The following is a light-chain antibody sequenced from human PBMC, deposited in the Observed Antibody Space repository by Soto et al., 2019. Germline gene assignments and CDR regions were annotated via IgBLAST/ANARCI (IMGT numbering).Light chain of an antibody. V-gene: IGKV1-5*03. J-gene: IGKJ1*01. CDR2: EAS. CDR3: QHYNSYSEA. Sequence: DIPTSQSPSTLSASVGDGVTIPCRASQSLSSRLAWYQQRPGKAPKLLIYEASSLESGVPSRFSGSGSGTEFTLTIRSLQPDDFATYYCQHYNSYSEAFGQGTKVDIK. CDR1: QSLSSR.